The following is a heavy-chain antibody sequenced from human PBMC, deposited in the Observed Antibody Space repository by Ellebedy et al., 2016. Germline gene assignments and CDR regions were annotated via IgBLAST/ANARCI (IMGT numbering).Heavy chain of an antibody. V-gene: IGHV1-8*01. CDR3: ASSVGYCSSTSCYTPVGWFDP. D-gene: IGHD2-2*02. Sequence: ASVKVSXKASGYTFTSYDINWVRQATGQGLEWMGWMNPNSGNTGYAQKFQGRVTMTRNTSISTAYMELSSLRSEDTAVYYCASSVGYCSSTSCYTPVGWFDPWGQGTLVTVSS. CDR1: GYTFTSYD. CDR2: MNPNSGNT. J-gene: IGHJ5*02.